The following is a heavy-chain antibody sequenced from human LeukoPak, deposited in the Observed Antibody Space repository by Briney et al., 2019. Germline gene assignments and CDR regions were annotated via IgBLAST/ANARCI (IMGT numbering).Heavy chain of an antibody. CDR2: ISSSCSIT. Sequence: GRSLRLSCAASGFIFRDYYMTWIRQAPGKGRVWVSYISSSCSITYYADVVKGRFTISRDNAKNSLYLERNSLRDEDTAVYFCARTGGAGSPSDTWGQGTLVTVSS. D-gene: IGHD3-10*01. CDR3: ARTGGAGSPSDT. CDR1: GFIFRDYY. J-gene: IGHJ5*02. V-gene: IGHV3-11*01.